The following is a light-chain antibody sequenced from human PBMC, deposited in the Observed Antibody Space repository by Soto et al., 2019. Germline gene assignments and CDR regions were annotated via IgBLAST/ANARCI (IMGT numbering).Light chain of an antibody. Sequence: QSALTQPASVSGSPGQSITISCTGTSSDDGGYNYVSWYQQQPGKDPKLMIYDVSTRPSGVSNRFSGSKSGNTASLTISGLQAEDEADYYCSSYTSSSTPYVFGTGTKLTVL. V-gene: IGLV2-14*01. J-gene: IGLJ1*01. CDR1: SSDDGGYNY. CDR2: DVS. CDR3: SSYTSSSTPYV.